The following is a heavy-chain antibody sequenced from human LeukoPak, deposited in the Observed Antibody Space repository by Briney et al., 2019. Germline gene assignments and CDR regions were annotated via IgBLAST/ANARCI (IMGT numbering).Heavy chain of an antibody. J-gene: IGHJ4*02. CDR3: ARGMVGEARVSDY. D-gene: IGHD3-10*02. Sequence: ASVKVSCKDSGGTFSNYAVNWVRQAPGQGLEWMGRIVPILDLSFYAQKFQGRLTITADTSTGTVYMELTSLRSDDTAVYYCARGMVGEARVSDYWGQGTLVTVSS. CDR1: GGTFSNYA. V-gene: IGHV1-69*04. CDR2: IVPILDLS.